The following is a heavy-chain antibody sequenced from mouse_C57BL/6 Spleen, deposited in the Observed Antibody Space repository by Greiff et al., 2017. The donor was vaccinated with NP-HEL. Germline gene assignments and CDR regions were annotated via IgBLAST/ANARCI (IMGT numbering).Heavy chain of an antibody. CDR1: GFTFTDYY. CDR2: ICNKANGNTT. V-gene: IGHV7-3*01. J-gene: IGHJ3*01. Sequence: EVQLMESGAGLVQPGGSLSLSCAASGFTFTDYYMSWVRQPPGKALEWFGFICNKANGNTTEYNSYVKGRFTISRDNSQSILYLQMNALRADDSATYYCARYMRDLDGFAYWGQGTLVTVSA. CDR3: ARYMRDLDGFAY.